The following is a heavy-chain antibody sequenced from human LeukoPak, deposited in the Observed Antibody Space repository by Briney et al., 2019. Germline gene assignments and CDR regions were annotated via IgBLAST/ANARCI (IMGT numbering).Heavy chain of an antibody. D-gene: IGHD3-10*01. Sequence: PGGSLRLSCAASGFTFSNYAMSWVRQAPGKGLEWVSTISGIRNSTYYADSVKGRFTISRDNSKNTLYLQMNNLRAEDTAAFYCAKDSETYYSDYWGQGTLVTVSS. CDR1: GFTFSNYA. V-gene: IGHV3-23*01. CDR2: ISGIRNST. J-gene: IGHJ4*02. CDR3: AKDSETYYSDY.